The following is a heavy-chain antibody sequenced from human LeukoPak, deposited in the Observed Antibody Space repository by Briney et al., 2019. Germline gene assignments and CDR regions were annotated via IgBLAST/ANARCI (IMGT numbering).Heavy chain of an antibody. CDR1: GFTFSNYH. D-gene: IGHD3-10*01. V-gene: IGHV3-48*01. J-gene: IGHJ4*02. Sequence: PGGSLRLSCAASGFTFSNYHMNWVRQAPGKRLEWVSYISSSSSTIYYADSVKGRFTISRDNAKNSLYLQMNSLRAEDTAVYYCARDHYYGSGSSYKDYWGQGSLVTVSS. CDR3: ARDHYYGSGSSYKDY. CDR2: ISSSSSTI.